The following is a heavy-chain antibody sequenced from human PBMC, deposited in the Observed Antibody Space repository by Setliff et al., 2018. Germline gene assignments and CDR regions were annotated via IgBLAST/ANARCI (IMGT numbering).Heavy chain of an antibody. CDR1: GFTFTYYS. J-gene: IGHJ6*03. CDR2: ISSGSNSI. Sequence: GGSLRLSCEASGFTFTYYSMSWVRQAPGKGLEWISYISSGSNSIYYADSVEGRFTVSRDNAKNTLYLQMNSLRDEDTAVYYCAKCGGDHCCPLNYYQYMDVWGKGTTVTVSS. V-gene: IGHV3-11*04. CDR3: AKCGGDHCCPLNYYQYMDV. D-gene: IGHD2-21*02.